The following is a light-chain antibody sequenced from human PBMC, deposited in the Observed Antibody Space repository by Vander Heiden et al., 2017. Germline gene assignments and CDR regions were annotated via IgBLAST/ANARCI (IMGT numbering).Light chain of an antibody. Sequence: VFPPSPATLSLAQRVRATRSCRASQSVSSYLDWYQPKPGQTPRLHIYDASNRATRIPARLSGTGSETAFTLTILSLEPKDIAVYYCQQRSTWRLTFGQGTRLEIK. CDR2: DAS. V-gene: IGKV3-11*01. CDR3: QQRSTWRLT. CDR1: QSVSSY. J-gene: IGKJ5*01.